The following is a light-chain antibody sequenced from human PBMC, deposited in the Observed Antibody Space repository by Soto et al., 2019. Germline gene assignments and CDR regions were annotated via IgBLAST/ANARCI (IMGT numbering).Light chain of an antibody. CDR1: QAISNY. CDR2: DAS. J-gene: IGKJ1*01. Sequence: IQMTQSPSSLSASVGDRVTITCQASQAISNYLNWYQQKSGEAPKLLIYDASNLGTGVPSRFSGSGSGTDFTFTISSLQPEDIATYYCQQYDYLPRTFGQGTKVDIK. V-gene: IGKV1-33*01. CDR3: QQYDYLPRT.